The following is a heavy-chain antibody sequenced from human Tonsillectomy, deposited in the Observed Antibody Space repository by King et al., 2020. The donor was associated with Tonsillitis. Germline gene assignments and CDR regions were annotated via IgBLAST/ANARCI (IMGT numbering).Heavy chain of an antibody. J-gene: IGHJ6*02. V-gene: IGHV3-33*01. CDR1: GFTFSNYD. Sequence: VQLVESGGGVVQPGRSLRLSCAASGFTFSNYDMHWVRQAPGKGLEWVALIWYDGSYKFYADSVKGRFTISRDNSKNTLYLQMNSLRAEDTAVYYCARARDILTGSYYYGLDVWGQGTTVTVSS. CDR3: ARARDILTGSYYYGLDV. CDR2: IWYDGSYK. D-gene: IGHD3-9*01.